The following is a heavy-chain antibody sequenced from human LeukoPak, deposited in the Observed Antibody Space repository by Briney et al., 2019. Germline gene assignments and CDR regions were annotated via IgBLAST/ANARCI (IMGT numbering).Heavy chain of an antibody. D-gene: IGHD6-19*01. J-gene: IGHJ4*02. CDR3: STVDSGLYPVDY. CDR1: GFSFRDAW. Sequence: GGSLRLSCAASGFSFRDAWMSWVRQAPGKGLEWVGRIKSNPDDGTTIYATPVKGRFTISRDDSKNTLYLQMNSLKTEDTAVYYCSTVDSGLYPVDYWGQGTLVTVSS. CDR2: IKSNPDDGTT. V-gene: IGHV3-15*01.